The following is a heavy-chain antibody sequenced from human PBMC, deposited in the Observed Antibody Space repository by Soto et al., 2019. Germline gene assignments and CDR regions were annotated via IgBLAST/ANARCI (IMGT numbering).Heavy chain of an antibody. CDR1: GGSISSNY. CDR2: VYNSGST. V-gene: IGHV4-59*01. Sequence: SETLSLTCTVSGGSISSNYWTWIRQPPGKGLEWIGYVYNSGSTNYNPSLESRVTISEDTSKSQFSLKVNSMTAADTAVYYCARYRREAVAGYTLDNWGQGILVTISS. CDR3: ARYRREAVAGYTLDN. J-gene: IGHJ4*02. D-gene: IGHD6-13*01.